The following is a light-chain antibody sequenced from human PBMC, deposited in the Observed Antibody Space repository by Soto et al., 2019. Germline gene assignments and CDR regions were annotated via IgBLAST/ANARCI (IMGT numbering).Light chain of an antibody. Sequence: DVQLTQSPSTLSASLGDRVTITCRASERISNRLAWYQQKPGKAPKVLIYDASSLESGVPSRFTGSRSGTEFTLSITSLEPDDFTTYYCQQYNSFSNTFGQGTKLELK. CDR1: ERISNR. CDR2: DAS. V-gene: IGKV1-5*01. J-gene: IGKJ2*01. CDR3: QQYNSFSNT.